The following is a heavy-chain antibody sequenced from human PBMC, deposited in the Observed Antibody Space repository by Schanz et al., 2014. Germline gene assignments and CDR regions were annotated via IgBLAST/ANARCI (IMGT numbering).Heavy chain of an antibody. CDR1: GYSFTSYY. Sequence: QVQLVQSGAEVKKPGASVKVSCKAFGYSFTSYYIHWVRQAPGQGLEWMATINPSGGSTSFAQKFQGRVTMTWSTSTSTVNMELTSLRSEDTAVYYCARDPYSASYFPSPPLYGLDVWGQGTTVTVSS. J-gene: IGHJ6*02. V-gene: IGHV1-46*01. D-gene: IGHD1-26*01. CDR3: ARDPYSASYFPSPPLYGLDV. CDR2: INPSGGST.